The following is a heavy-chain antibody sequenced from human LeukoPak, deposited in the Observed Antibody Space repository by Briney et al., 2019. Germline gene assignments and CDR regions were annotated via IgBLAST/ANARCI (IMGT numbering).Heavy chain of an antibody. CDR3: ARDRWNHREWFDP. CDR2: ISSSSSTI. V-gene: IGHV3-48*01. CDR1: GFTFSSYS. J-gene: IGHJ5*02. D-gene: IGHD1-1*01. Sequence: PGGSLRLSCAASGFTFSSYSMNWVRQAPGKGLEWVSYISSSSSTIYYADSVKDRFTISRDNAKNSLYLQMNSLRAEDTAVYYCARDRWNHREWFDPWGQGTLVTVSS.